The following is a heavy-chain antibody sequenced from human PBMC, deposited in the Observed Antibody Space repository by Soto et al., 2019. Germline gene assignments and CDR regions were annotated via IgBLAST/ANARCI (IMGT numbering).Heavy chain of an antibody. CDR1: GFTFSSYA. J-gene: IGHJ6*02. CDR3: AKLPTSYYYYGMDV. CDR2: ISGSGGST. Sequence: GGSLRLSCAASGFTFSSYAMSWVRQAPGKGLEWVSAISGSGGSTYYADSVKGRFTISRDNSKNTLYLQMNSLRAEDTAVYYCAKLPTSYYYYGMDVWGQGTTVTVSS. V-gene: IGHV3-23*01.